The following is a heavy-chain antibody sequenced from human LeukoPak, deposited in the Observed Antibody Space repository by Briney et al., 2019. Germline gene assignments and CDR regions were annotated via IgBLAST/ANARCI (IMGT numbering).Heavy chain of an antibody. D-gene: IGHD3-22*01. CDR1: GGSISGSSYY. CDR2: IYYSGST. J-gene: IGHJ4*02. Sequence: SETLSLTCTVSGGSISGSSYYWGWIRQPPGKGLEWIGSIYYSGSTYYNPSLKSRVTISVDTSKNQFSLKLSSVTAADTAVYYCARHETYYYDSSGCSRDLDYWGQGTLVTVSS. CDR3: ARHETYYYDSSGCSRDLDY. V-gene: IGHV4-39*01.